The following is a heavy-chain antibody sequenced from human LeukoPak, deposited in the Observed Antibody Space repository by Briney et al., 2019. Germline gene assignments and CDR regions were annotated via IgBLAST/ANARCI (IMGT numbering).Heavy chain of an antibody. V-gene: IGHV3-23*01. J-gene: IGHJ4*02. D-gene: IGHD3-16*01. Sequence: GGSLRLSCAASGFTFNNYGMSWVRQAPGKGLEWVSVISDNGGITYYADSVKGRFTISRDNSKNTLYLQMNSLRAEDTAVYYCAKGWGQHLTRDFDYWGQGILVTVSS. CDR2: ISDNGGIT. CDR3: AKGWGQHLTRDFDY. CDR1: GFTFNNYG.